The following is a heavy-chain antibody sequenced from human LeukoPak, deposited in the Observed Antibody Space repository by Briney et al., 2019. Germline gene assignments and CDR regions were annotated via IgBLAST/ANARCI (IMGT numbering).Heavy chain of an antibody. CDR3: ARDAVVNPPTAYYYGMDV. Sequence: SAKVSCKASRGTFSSYAISWVRQAPGQGLEWMGGIIPIFGTANHAQKFQGRVTITADESTSTAYMELSSLRSEDTAVYYSARDAVVNPPTAYYYGMDVWGQGTTVTVSS. D-gene: IGHD4-23*01. CDR2: IIPIFGTA. CDR1: RGTFSSYA. V-gene: IGHV1-69*13. J-gene: IGHJ6*02.